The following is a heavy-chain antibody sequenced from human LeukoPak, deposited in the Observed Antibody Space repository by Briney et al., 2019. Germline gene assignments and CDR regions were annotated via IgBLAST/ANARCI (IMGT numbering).Heavy chain of an antibody. Sequence: PGGSLRLSCAASGFTFSSYEMNWVRQAPGKGLEWVSYISSRVRSLYYADSVKGRFTISRDNAKNSLYLQMNSLRAEDTAIYYCASFTDYWGQGTLVTVSS. V-gene: IGHV3-48*03. CDR2: ISSRVRSL. CDR1: GFTFSSYE. J-gene: IGHJ4*02. CDR3: ASFTDY.